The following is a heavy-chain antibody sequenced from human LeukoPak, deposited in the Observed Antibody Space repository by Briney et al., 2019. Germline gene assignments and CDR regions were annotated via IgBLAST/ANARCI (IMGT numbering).Heavy chain of an antibody. Sequence: GGSLRLSCAASGFIFSSYDMSWVRQAPGKGLEWVSTISTSGGMTYYADSVKGRFSLSRDNSQHTLHLQMNSLRAEDTAVYYCAKDLNVDHDFRSGSSQNWGQGTLVTVSS. D-gene: IGHD3-3*01. CDR2: ISTSGGMT. CDR1: GFIFSSYD. V-gene: IGHV3-23*01. J-gene: IGHJ4*02. CDR3: AKDLNVDHDFRSGSSQN.